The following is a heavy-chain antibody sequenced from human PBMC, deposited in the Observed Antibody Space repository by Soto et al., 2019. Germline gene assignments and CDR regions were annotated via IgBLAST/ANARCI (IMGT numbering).Heavy chain of an antibody. J-gene: IGHJ5*02. CDR3: ARSIVVVPAARPNWFDP. V-gene: IGHV5-10-1*01. CDR1: GYSFTSYW. Sequence: GESLKISCKGSGYSFTSYWISWVRQMPGKGLEWMGRIDPSDSYTNSSPSFQGHVTISADKSISTAYLQWSSLKASDTAMYYCARSIVVVPAARPNWFDPWGQGTLVTVSS. D-gene: IGHD2-2*02. CDR2: IDPSDSYT.